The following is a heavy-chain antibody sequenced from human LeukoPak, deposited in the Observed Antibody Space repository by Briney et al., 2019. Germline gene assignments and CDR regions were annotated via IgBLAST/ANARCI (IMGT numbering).Heavy chain of an antibody. J-gene: IGHJ6*02. CDR2: TYYRSKWYN. Sequence: SQTLSLTCAISGDSVSSNSAAWNWIRQSPSGGLEWLGRTYYRSKWYNDYAVSVKSRITINPDASKNQFSLQLNSVTPEDTAVYYCARGSDYYYYYGMDVWGQGTTVTVSS. CDR3: ARGSDYYYYYGMDV. V-gene: IGHV6-1*01. CDR1: GDSVSSNSAA.